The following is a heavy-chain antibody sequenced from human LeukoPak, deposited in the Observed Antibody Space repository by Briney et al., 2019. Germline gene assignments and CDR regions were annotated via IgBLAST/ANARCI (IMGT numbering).Heavy chain of an antibody. D-gene: IGHD2-15*01. CDR1: GYTFTSYY. V-gene: IGHV1-46*01. J-gene: IGHJ4*02. CDR2: INPSGGST. CDR3: ARESNSCCPDY. Sequence: ASVKVSCKASGYTFTSYYMHWVRQAPGQGLEWMGIINPSGGSTSYAQKLQGRVTMTRDTSTSTVYMELSSLRSEDTAVYYRARESNSCCPDYWGQGTLVTVSS.